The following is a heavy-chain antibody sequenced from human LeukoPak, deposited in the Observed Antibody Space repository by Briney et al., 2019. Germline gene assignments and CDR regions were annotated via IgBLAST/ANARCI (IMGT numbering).Heavy chain of an antibody. V-gene: IGHV3-15*01. CDR2: IKSKTDGGTT. J-gene: IGHJ4*02. CDR1: GFTFSNAW. CDR3: TTGYCSGGSCFPFDY. Sequence: KAGGSLRLSCAASGFTFSNAWMSWVRQAPGKGLDWVGRIKSKTDGGTTDYAAPVKGRFTISRDDSKNTLYLQMNSLKTEDTAVYYCTTGYCSGGSCFPFDYWGQGTLVTVSS. D-gene: IGHD2-15*01.